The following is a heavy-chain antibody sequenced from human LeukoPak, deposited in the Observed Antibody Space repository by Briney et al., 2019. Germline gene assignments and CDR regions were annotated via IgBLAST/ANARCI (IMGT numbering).Heavy chain of an antibody. CDR1: GFTFSSYA. V-gene: IGHV3-23*01. Sequence: GGSLRLSCAASGFTFSSYAMSWVRLAPGKGLEWVSAISGSGGSTYYADSVKGRFTISRDNSKNTLYLQMNSLRAEDTAVYYCATVGYSSWYTFDYWGQGTLVTVSS. CDR2: ISGSGGST. J-gene: IGHJ4*02. D-gene: IGHD6-13*01. CDR3: ATVGYSSWYTFDY.